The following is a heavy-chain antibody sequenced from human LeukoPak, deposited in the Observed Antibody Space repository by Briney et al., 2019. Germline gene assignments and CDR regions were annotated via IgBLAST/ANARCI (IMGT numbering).Heavy chain of an antibody. D-gene: IGHD3-22*01. Sequence: GGSLRLSCAASGFTVSSNYMSWVRQAPGKGLEWVSVIAYDGSNKYSADSLKGRFTISRDNSNNTVYLQMNSLRAEDTAIYYCAKYSRAGAYDRHNEIDYWGQGALVTVSS. CDR1: GFTVSSNY. CDR2: IAYDGSNK. V-gene: IGHV3-30*18. CDR3: AKYSRAGAYDRHNEIDY. J-gene: IGHJ4*02.